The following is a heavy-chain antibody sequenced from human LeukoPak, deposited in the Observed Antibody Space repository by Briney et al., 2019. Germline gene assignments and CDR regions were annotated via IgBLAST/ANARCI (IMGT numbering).Heavy chain of an antibody. V-gene: IGHV1-2*02. CDR2: INPNSGGT. Sequence: ASVNVSCKASGYTFTGYYMHWVRQAPGQGLEWMGWINPNSGGTNYAQKFQGRVTMTRDTSISTAYMELSRLRSDDTAVYYCARARRMVATGDYWGQGTLVTVSS. D-gene: IGHD5-12*01. CDR3: ARARRMVATGDY. J-gene: IGHJ4*02. CDR1: GYTFTGYY.